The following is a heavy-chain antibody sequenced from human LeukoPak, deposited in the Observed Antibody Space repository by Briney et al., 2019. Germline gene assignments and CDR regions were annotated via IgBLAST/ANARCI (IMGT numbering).Heavy chain of an antibody. CDR1: GYTFTGYY. V-gene: IGHV1-18*04. Sequence: ASVKVSCKASGYTFTGYYMHWVRQAPGQGLEWMGWISAYNGNTNYAQKLQGRVTMTTDTSTSTAYMELRSLRSDDTAVYYCARGGGYCSSTSCYTGIIRGWFDPWGQGTLVTVSS. CDR2: ISAYNGNT. D-gene: IGHD2-2*02. CDR3: ARGGGYCSSTSCYTGIIRGWFDP. J-gene: IGHJ5*02.